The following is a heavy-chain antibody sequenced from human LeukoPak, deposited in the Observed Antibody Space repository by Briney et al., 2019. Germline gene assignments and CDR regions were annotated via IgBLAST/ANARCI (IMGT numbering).Heavy chain of an antibody. V-gene: IGHV3-7*01. Sequence: GGSLRLSCAAPGFTFSNYWMSWVRQAPGKELEWVANIKEDGSAKYYVDSVKGRFTISRDNAKNSVYLQMNSLRADDTAVYYCARLSYDSGTHYTCYEYWGQGTLVTVSS. J-gene: IGHJ4*02. D-gene: IGHD3-10*01. CDR2: IKEDGSAK. CDR1: GFTFSNYW. CDR3: ARLSYDSGTHYTCYEY.